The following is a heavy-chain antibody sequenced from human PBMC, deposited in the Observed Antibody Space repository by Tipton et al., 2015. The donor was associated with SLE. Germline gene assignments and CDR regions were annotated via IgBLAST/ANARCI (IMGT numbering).Heavy chain of an antibody. CDR1: GGSISSNNFF. D-gene: IGHD6-13*01. V-gene: IGHV4-30-4*08. J-gene: IGHJ3*01. CDR3: ARESRYSSNWLNAFDV. Sequence: TLSLTCTVSGGSISSNNFFWSWLRQHPGKGLEWIGYIYYSGSAFYNPSLKSRVTITLDTSKNHFSLKVDSVTAADTAVYFCARESRYSSNWLNAFDVWGQGTMVTVSS. CDR2: IYYSGSA.